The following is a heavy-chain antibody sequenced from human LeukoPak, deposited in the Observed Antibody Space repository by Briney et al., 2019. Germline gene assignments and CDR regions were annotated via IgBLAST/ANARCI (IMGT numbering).Heavy chain of an antibody. CDR1: GYSFTGYY. Sequence: ASVKVSCKTSGYSFTGYYLHWVRLAPGQGLEWMGWLNPYSGGTTYAQKFLGRVTMTRDTSISTAPLELRRLRSDDTAVYYCARGLPAPDDLYFFDQWGQGTLVTVSS. CDR2: LNPYSGGT. D-gene: IGHD1-1*01. V-gene: IGHV1-2*02. CDR3: ARGLPAPDDLYFFDQ. J-gene: IGHJ4*02.